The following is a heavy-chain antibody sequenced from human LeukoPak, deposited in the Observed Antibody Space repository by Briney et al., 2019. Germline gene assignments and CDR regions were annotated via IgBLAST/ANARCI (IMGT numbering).Heavy chain of an antibody. CDR2: NSGGST. CDR3: AKRGAVIRVILVGFHKQAYYFDS. Sequence: GSLRLSCAVSGITLSNYGMSWVRQAPGKGLEWVAGNSGGSTNYADSVKGRFTISRDNAKNTLYLQMNSLRAEDTAVYFCAKRGAVIRVILVGFHKQAYYFDSWGQGALVTVSS. CDR1: GITLSNYG. D-gene: IGHD3-10*01. V-gene: IGHV3-23*01. J-gene: IGHJ4*02.